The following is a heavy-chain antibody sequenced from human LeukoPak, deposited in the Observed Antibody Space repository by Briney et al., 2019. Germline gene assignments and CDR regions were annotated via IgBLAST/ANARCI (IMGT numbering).Heavy chain of an antibody. J-gene: IGHJ5*02. CDR3: AKDPRGPRGGRGYNWFDP. CDR1: GFTFSSYA. CDR2: ISGSGGST. D-gene: IGHD3-10*01. V-gene: IGHV3-23*01. Sequence: GGSLRLSCAVSGFTFSSYAMSWVRQAPGKGLEWVSAISGSGGSTYYADSVKGRFTISRDNSKNTLYLQMNSLRAEDTAVYYCAKDPRGPRGGRGYNWFDPWGQGTLVTVSS.